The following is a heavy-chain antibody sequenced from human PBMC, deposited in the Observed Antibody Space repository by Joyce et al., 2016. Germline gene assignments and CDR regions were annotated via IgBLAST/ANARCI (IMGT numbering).Heavy chain of an antibody. CDR1: SGSISGYY. CDR2: IHPNGGT. J-gene: IGHJ3*02. CDR3: ARGGYSSGWAFDI. V-gene: IGHV4-4*07. D-gene: IGHD6-19*01. Sequence: QVQLQESGPGLVTPSETLSLTCTVSSGSISGYYWSWIRQPAGKGLEWIGRIHPNGGTNYNPSLQSRVTLSLDTSKNQFSLNLRSVTAADTAVYYCARGGYSSGWAFDIWGQGTMVTVSS.